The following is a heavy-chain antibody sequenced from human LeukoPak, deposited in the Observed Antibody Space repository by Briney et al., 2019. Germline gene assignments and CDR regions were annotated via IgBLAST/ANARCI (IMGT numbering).Heavy chain of an antibody. CDR1: GGTFNSFG. CDR3: ARDPYYYDSSGYYRVFDY. D-gene: IGHD3-22*01. Sequence: ASVKVSCKASGGTFNSFGINWVRQAPGQGLEWLGRIIPIVGITNYAQKFQGRVTIIADNSTRTAYMELSSLRSEDTAVYYCARDPYYYDSSGYYRVFDYWGQGTLVTVSS. CDR2: IIPIVGIT. J-gene: IGHJ4*02. V-gene: IGHV1-69*04.